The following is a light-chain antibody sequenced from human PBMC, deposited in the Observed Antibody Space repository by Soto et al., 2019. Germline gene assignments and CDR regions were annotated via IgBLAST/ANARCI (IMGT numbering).Light chain of an antibody. CDR2: GPS. CDR3: QQRSNWPSIT. V-gene: IGKV1-27*01. Sequence: DIQMTQSPSSLSASVGDTVTITCRASQDISNYLAWFQQKPGEAPKLLIYGPSTLESGVPSRFSGGKSGTDFTLTISGLEAEDSAVYYCQQRSNWPSITFGQGTRLEIK. CDR1: QDISNY. J-gene: IGKJ5*01.